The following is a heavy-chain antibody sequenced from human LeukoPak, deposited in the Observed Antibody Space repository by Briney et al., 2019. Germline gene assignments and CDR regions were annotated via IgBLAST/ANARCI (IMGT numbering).Heavy chain of an antibody. J-gene: IGHJ4*02. CDR3: ARDKTYYDSSGYYHY. D-gene: IGHD3-22*01. CDR1: GYTFTGYY. CDR2: INPNSGGT. V-gene: IGHV1-2*02. Sequence: ASVKVSCKASGYTFTGYYMHWVRQAPGQGLEWMGWINPNSGGTNYAQKFQGRVTMTRDTSISTDYMGLSRLRSDDTAVYYCARDKTYYDSSGYYHYWGQGTLVTVSS.